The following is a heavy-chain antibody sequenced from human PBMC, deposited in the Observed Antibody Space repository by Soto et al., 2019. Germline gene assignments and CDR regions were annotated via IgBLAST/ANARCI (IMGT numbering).Heavy chain of an antibody. CDR2: IYPGDSDT. CDR3: ARRPPGSPYYYYGMDV. Sequence: GESLKISCKGSGYSFTSYWIGWVRQMPGKGLEWMGIIYPGDSDTRYSPSFQGQVTISADKSISTAYLQWSSLKASDTAMYYCARRPPGSPYYYYGMDVWSQGTTVTVSS. CDR1: GYSFTSYW. D-gene: IGHD6-6*01. V-gene: IGHV5-51*01. J-gene: IGHJ6*02.